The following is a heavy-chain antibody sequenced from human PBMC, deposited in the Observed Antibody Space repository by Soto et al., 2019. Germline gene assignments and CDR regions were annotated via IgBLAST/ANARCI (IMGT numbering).Heavy chain of an antibody. J-gene: IGHJ6*02. CDR2: ISGSGGST. CDR1: GFTFSSYA. CDR3: AKVSRDGYNLDYYYYGMDV. Sequence: GGSLRLSCAASGFTFSSYAMSWVRQAPGKGLEWVSAISGSGGSTYYADSVKGRFTISRDNSKNTLYLQMNSLRAEDTAVYYCAKVSRDGYNLDYYYYGMDVWGQGTTVTVSS. V-gene: IGHV3-23*01. D-gene: IGHD5-12*01.